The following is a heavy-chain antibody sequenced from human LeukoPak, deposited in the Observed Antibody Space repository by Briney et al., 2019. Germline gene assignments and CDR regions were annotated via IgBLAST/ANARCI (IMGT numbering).Heavy chain of an antibody. CDR1: GFIFSNYA. Sequence: PGGSLRLSCAASGFIFSNYAMSWVRQAPGKGLEWVPVISGSGGTTYYADSVKGRFTTSRDNSKNTLYLQMNSLRAEDTAVYYCAKAHKSATTASHFDYWGQGTLVTVSS. D-gene: IGHD4-11*01. CDR2: ISGSGGTT. J-gene: IGHJ4*02. V-gene: IGHV3-23*01. CDR3: AKAHKSATTASHFDY.